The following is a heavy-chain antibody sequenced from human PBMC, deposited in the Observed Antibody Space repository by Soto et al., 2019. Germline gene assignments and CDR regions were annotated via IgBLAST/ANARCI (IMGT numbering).Heavy chain of an antibody. D-gene: IGHD6-6*01. CDR1: GGSISSGGYY. V-gene: IGHV4-31*03. CDR2: IYYSGST. Sequence: SETLSLTCTVSGGSISSGGYYWSWIRQHPGKGLEWIGYIYYSGSTYYNPSLKSRVTISVDTSKNQFSLKLSSVTAADTAVYYCATIPYSSSSLVGDYYYYGMDVWGQRTKVTVSS. J-gene: IGHJ6*02. CDR3: ATIPYSSSSLVGDYYYYGMDV.